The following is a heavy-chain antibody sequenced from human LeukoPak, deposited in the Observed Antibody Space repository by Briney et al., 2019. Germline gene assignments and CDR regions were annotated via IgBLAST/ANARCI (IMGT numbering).Heavy chain of an antibody. CDR3: AREDYCSGGICYPMKFDY. V-gene: IGHV4-61*01. D-gene: IGHD2-15*01. CDR2: VYYDGTT. CDR1: GYSISSGYY. Sequence: SETLSLTCTVSGYSISSGYYWSWIRQPPGKGLEWIGFVYYDGTTNYSPSLKNRVSISVDTSKNQLSLKLSSVTAADTAVYYCAREDYCSGGICYPMKFDYWGQGTLATVSS. J-gene: IGHJ4*02.